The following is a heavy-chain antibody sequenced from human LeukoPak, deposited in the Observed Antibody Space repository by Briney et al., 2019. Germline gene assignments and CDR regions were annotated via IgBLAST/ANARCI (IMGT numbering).Heavy chain of an antibody. Sequence: PSETLSLPCTVSGGSISSYNYYWGWIRQPPGKGLEWIGSVSYSGTTYYNPSLKNRGTISVDTSKNQFSLKLSSVTAADTAVYYCARHVGGGPSGSHLFEYWGQGTLVIVSS. CDR3: ARHVGGGPSGSHLFEY. D-gene: IGHD1-26*01. J-gene: IGHJ4*02. CDR2: VSYSGTT. V-gene: IGHV4-39*01. CDR1: GGSISSYNYY.